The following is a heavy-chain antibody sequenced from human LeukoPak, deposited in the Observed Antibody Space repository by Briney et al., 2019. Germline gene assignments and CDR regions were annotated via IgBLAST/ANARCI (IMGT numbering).Heavy chain of an antibody. V-gene: IGHV3-23*01. Sequence: GGSLRLSCAASGXTFSTSTMTWVRQAPGKGLEWVSAITGNSGATEYADSVKGRFTISRDNSRNTLYLQMNSLTADDTAVYYCTKCGTTCYANAFYIWGQGTMVSVSS. CDR3: TKCGTTCYANAFYI. D-gene: IGHD2-2*01. CDR1: GXTFSTST. J-gene: IGHJ3*02. CDR2: ITGNSGAT.